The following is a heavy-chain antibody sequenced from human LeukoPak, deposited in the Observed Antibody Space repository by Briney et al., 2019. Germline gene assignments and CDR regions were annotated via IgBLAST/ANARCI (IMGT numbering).Heavy chain of an antibody. Sequence: GGSLRLSCAASGFTFSSYAMSWVRQAPGKGLEWVSAISGSGGSTYYADSVKGRFTISKDNSKNTLYLQMNSVRVEDTAVYHCAKTERAYSYGYYLDYWGQGTLVTVSS. J-gene: IGHJ4*02. D-gene: IGHD5-18*01. CDR3: AKTERAYSYGYYLDY. CDR1: GFTFSSYA. CDR2: ISGSGGST. V-gene: IGHV3-23*01.